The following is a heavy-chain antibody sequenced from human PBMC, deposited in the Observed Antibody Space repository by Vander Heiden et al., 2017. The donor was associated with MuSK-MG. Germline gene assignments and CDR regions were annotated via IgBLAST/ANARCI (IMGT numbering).Heavy chain of an antibody. CDR3: AKPFNSDSRVDYYFDY. CDR1: GFTFSRLA. J-gene: IGHJ4*02. CDR2: ISGSGGST. D-gene: IGHD3-10*01. V-gene: IGHV3-23*01. Sequence: EVQLLESGGGLVQPGVSLRLSCAASGFTFSRLAMSWVRQAPGKGLEWVSSISGSGGSTDYADSVKGRFTISRDNSKNTLYLQMNSLRAEDTAVYYCAKPFNSDSRVDYYFDYWGQGSLVSVSS.